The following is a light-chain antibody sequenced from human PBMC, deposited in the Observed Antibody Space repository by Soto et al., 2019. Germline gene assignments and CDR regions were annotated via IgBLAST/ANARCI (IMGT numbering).Light chain of an antibody. V-gene: IGKV1-9*01. J-gene: IGKJ1*01. CDR1: QGISSY. CDR3: QQLNSYLCT. CDR2: APS. Sequence: DIQLTQSPSFLSASVGDRVTITCRASQGISSYLAWYQQNPWKAPKLLIYAPSTLQSGVPSSFRGSGSGAECTLTISSRQPENFAHSYCQQLNSYLCTFGQATKVEIK.